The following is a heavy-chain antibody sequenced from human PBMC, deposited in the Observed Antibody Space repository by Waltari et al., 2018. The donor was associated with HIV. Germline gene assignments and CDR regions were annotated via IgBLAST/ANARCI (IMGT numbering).Heavy chain of an antibody. CDR3: ARLSRRGNSGWFDP. Sequence: QVQLHESGPGLVMPLQPLPPTCTVFGASYNSDDYYWTWIRQPPGKALEWIGYIYYSGSTYYNPSLKSRVLISVDRSRNHFSLRLTSMTAADTAMYYCARLSRRGNSGWFDPWGRGIPVTVSS. CDR1: GASYNSDDYY. J-gene: IGHJ5*02. CDR2: IYYSGST. V-gene: IGHV4-30-4*08. D-gene: IGHD3-10*01.